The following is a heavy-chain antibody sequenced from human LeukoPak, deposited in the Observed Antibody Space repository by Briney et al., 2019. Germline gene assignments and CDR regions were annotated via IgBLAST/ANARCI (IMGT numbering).Heavy chain of an antibody. D-gene: IGHD7-27*01. J-gene: IGHJ3*01. CDR3: TQDPNGDYIGAFDF. Sequence: GGSLRLSCATSGLTFSNYALTWVRQPPGKGLQWVSSITGSGANTYYADSVKGRFTMSRDNSKNTLYLQMNRLRAEDTALYYCTQDPNGDYIGAFDFWGQGTMVTVSS. CDR2: ITGSGANT. CDR1: GLTFSNYA. V-gene: IGHV3-23*01.